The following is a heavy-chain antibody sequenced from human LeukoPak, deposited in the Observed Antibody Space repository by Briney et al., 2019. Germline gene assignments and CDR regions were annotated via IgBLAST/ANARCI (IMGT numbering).Heavy chain of an antibody. Sequence: GGSLRLSCAASGFSFSSYAMSWVRQAPGKGLEWVSAISDSGDITYYTDSVKGRFTVSRDNSKNTLYLQMNSLRVEDTAVYYCAEGGYDQDFDYWGQGALVTVSS. CDR1: GFSFSSYA. D-gene: IGHD5-12*01. CDR2: ISDSGDIT. V-gene: IGHV3-23*01. CDR3: AEGGYDQDFDY. J-gene: IGHJ4*02.